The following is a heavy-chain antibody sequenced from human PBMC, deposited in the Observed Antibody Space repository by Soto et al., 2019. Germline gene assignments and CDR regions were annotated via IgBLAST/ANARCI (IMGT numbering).Heavy chain of an antibody. CDR1: GYDFTTYG. CDR2: ISAHNGNT. D-gene: IGHD1-1*01. CDR3: ARGRYGDY. Sequence: GASVKVSCTGSGYDFTTYGITWVRQAPGQGLEWMAWISAHNGNTDYAQKLQGRVTVTRDTSTSTAYMELRSLRSDDTAMYYCARGRYGDYWGQGALVTVSS. V-gene: IGHV1-18*01. J-gene: IGHJ4*02.